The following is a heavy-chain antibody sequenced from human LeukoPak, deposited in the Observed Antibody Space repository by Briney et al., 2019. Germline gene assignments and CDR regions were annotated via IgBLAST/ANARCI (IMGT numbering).Heavy chain of an antibody. V-gene: IGHV4-39*01. J-gene: IGHJ4*02. Sequence: SETLSLTCTVSGGSISSSSYYCGWIRQPPGKGLGRVGGIYYTGSAYYHPPLKSRATMSVHTSNNPFSLRLSSVTAADTAVYSCARHPERYSYFDYWGQGTLVTVSS. CDR2: IYYTGSA. CDR1: GGSISSSSYY. CDR3: ARHPERYSYFDY. D-gene: IGHD5-18*01.